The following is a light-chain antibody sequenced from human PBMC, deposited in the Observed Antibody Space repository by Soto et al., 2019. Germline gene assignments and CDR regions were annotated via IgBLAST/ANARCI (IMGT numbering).Light chain of an antibody. CDR2: EVS. Sequence: QSALTQPPSASGSPGQSVTISCTGTSSDVGGYNYVSSYQQHPGKAPKLMIYEVSKRPSGVPDRFSGSKSGNTASLTVSGLQAEDEADYYCTSYAGSNNFFYVFGTGTKVTVL. CDR1: SSDVGGYNY. CDR3: TSYAGSNNFFYV. J-gene: IGLJ1*01. V-gene: IGLV2-8*01.